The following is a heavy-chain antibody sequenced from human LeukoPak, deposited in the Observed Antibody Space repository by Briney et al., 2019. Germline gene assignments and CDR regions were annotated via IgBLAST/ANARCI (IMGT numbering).Heavy chain of an antibody. CDR1: GFTVSSHY. J-gene: IGHJ6*02. CDR2: IYNGGST. D-gene: IGHD5-12*01. CDR3: ARGGYRYYYYGMDV. Sequence: GGSLRLSCAASGFTVSSHYMSWVRQAPGKGLEWVSVIYNGGSTYYADSVKGRFNISKDNSKNALYHQMNSLRAEDTGVYYCARGGYRYYYYGMDVWGQGTTVSVSS. V-gene: IGHV3-66*01.